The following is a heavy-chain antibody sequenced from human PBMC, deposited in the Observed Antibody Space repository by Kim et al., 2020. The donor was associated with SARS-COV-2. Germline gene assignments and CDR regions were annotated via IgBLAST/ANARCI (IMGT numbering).Heavy chain of an antibody. D-gene: IGHD3-22*01. Sequence: GGSLRLSCAASGFTFSSYGMHWVRQAPGKGLEWVSVIWYDGSYKYYADSVKGRFTISRDNSKNTLYLQMNSLRAEDTAVYYCARGDISMIPPMTMDVWGQGTTVTVSS. CDR1: GFTFSSYG. CDR3: ARGDISMIPPMTMDV. V-gene: IGHV3-33*01. J-gene: IGHJ6*02. CDR2: IWYDGSYK.